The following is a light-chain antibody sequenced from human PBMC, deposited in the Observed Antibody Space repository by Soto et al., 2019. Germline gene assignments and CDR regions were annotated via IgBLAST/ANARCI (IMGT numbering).Light chain of an antibody. CDR1: QSVSSY. V-gene: IGKV3-11*01. CDR2: DAS. Sequence: EIVLTQSPATLSLSPGERATLSCRASQSVSSYLAWYQQKPGQAPRLLIYDASNRATGIPARFSGSGSGTDFTLPISSLEPEDFAVYYCQQRSNWGHTFGGGTKVEIK. CDR3: QQRSNWGHT. J-gene: IGKJ4*01.